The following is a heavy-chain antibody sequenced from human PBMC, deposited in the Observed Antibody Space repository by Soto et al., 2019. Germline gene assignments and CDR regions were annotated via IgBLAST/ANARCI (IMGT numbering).Heavy chain of an antibody. CDR1: GGTFSSYT. CDR2: ISAYNGNT. V-gene: IGHV1-18*01. CDR3: AREGKQQLVPIRYFDY. Sequence: ASVKVSCKASGGTFSSYTISWVRQAPGQGLEWMGWISAYNGNTNYAQKLQGRVNMTTDTSTSTAYMELRSLRSDDTAVYYCAREGKQQLVPIRYFDYWGQGTLVTVSS. D-gene: IGHD6-13*01. J-gene: IGHJ4*02.